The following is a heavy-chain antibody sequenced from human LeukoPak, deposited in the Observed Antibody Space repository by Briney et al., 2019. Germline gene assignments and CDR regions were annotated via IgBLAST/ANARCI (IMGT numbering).Heavy chain of an antibody. D-gene: IGHD2-2*03. Sequence: SVKVSCKASGGTFSKYAISWVRQAPGQRLEWMGGIIPIFGTANYAQKFQGRVTITADESTSTAYMEVSSLRSEDTAVYYCARDGSYGDSGMDVWGQGTTVTVSS. CDR3: ARDGSYGDSGMDV. J-gene: IGHJ6*02. CDR2: IIPIFGTA. V-gene: IGHV1-69*01. CDR1: GGTFSKYA.